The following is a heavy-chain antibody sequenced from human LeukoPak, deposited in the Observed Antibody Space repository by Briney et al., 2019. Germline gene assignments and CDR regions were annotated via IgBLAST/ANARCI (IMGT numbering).Heavy chain of an antibody. D-gene: IGHD3-22*01. J-gene: IGHJ2*01. CDR1: GFTFSSYA. V-gene: IGHV3-23*01. CDR2: ISGSGGST. CDR3: AQLLDDTPLRWYFAL. Sequence: PGGSLRLSCAASGFTFSSYAMSWVRQAPGKGLEWVSAISGSGGSTYYADSVKGLFTISRDNSKNTLYLQMSSLRADDTAVYYCAQLLDDTPLRWYFALWGRGTLVTVSS.